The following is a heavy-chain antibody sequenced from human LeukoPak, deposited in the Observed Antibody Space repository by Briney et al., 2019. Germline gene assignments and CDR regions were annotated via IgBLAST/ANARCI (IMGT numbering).Heavy chain of an antibody. Sequence: PSETLSLTCTVSGGSISSGSYYWSWIRQPAGKGLEWIGRIYTSGSTNYNPSPKSRVTISVDTSKNQFSLKLSSVTAADTAVYYCARDSSSNYAYYFDYWGQGTLVTVSS. CDR1: GGSISSGSYY. J-gene: IGHJ4*02. V-gene: IGHV4-61*02. CDR2: IYTSGST. CDR3: ARDSSSNYAYYFDY. D-gene: IGHD4-11*01.